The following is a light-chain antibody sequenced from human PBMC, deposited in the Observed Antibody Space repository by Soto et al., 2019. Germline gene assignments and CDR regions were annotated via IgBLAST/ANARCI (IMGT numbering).Light chain of an antibody. J-gene: IGKJ3*01. CDR2: GAS. CDR3: QQYGSS. CDR1: QSVSSSY. V-gene: IGKV3-20*01. Sequence: EIVLTQSPGTLSLSPGERATLSCRASQSVSSSYLAWYQQKPGQAPRLLIYGASSRATGIPDRFSGSGSGTDCTLTISRLEPEDFAVYSCQQYGSSFGPGTKVDIK.